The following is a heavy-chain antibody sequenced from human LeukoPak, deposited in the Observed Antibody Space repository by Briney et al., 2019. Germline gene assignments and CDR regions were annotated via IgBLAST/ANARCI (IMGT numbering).Heavy chain of an antibody. D-gene: IGHD3-10*01. J-gene: IGHJ4*02. V-gene: IGHV1-69*05. CDR1: GGTFSSYA. Sequence: SVKVSCKASGGTFSSYAISWVRQAPGQGLEWMGRIIPIFGTANYAQKFQGRVTITTDESTSTAYMELSSLRSEDTAVYYCARGGRVRGVIILNYWGQGTLVTVSS. CDR3: ARGGRVRGVIILNY. CDR2: IIPIFGTA.